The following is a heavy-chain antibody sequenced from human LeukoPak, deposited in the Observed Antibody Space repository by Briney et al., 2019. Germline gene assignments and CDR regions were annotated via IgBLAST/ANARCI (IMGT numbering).Heavy chain of an antibody. CDR1: GGSFSGYY. CDR2: INHSGST. Sequence: SETLSLTCAVYGGSFSGYYWSWIRQPPGKGLEWIGEINHSGSTNYNPSLKSRVTISVDTSKNQFSLQLNSVTPEGTAVYYCAREVGDQTYYYYYYMDVRGKGTTVTISS. CDR3: AREVGDQTYYYYYYMDV. J-gene: IGHJ6*03. V-gene: IGHV4-34*01.